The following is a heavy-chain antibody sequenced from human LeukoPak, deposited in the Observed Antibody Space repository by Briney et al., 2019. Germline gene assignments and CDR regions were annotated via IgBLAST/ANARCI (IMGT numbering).Heavy chain of an antibody. Sequence: SETLSLTCAVYGGSLSGYYWSWIRQPPGKGLEWIGEINHSGSTNYNPSLKSRVTISVDTSKNQFSLKLSSVTAADTAVYYCASGRCSSTSCYNWFDPWGQGTLVTVSS. CDR3: ASGRCSSTSCYNWFDP. CDR1: GGSLSGYY. CDR2: INHSGST. J-gene: IGHJ5*02. V-gene: IGHV4-34*01. D-gene: IGHD2-2*01.